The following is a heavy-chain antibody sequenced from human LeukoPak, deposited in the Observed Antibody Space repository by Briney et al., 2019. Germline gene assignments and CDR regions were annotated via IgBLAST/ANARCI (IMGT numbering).Heavy chain of an antibody. CDR1: GHNFASYW. J-gene: IGHJ4*02. V-gene: IGHV5-51*01. Sequence: KPGESLRISCWATGHNFASYWIGWVRQMPGKGLEWMGVIYPHDSETAYSPSFQGQITISADKSISTAYLQWSSLKASDTALYYCATSRHSGWYFDYWGQGTLVTVSS. D-gene: IGHD6-19*01. CDR2: IYPHDSET. CDR3: ATSRHSGWYFDY.